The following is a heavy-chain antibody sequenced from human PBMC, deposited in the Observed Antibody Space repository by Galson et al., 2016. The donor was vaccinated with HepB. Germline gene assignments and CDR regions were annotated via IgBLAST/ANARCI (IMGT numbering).Heavy chain of an antibody. CDR1: GLIFSHHT. V-gene: IGHV3-21*01. Sequence: SLRLSCAASGLIFSHHTMNWVRQVPGKGLEWLSSISSGNTFIYYADSVKGRFTISRDNAKNSLYLLMNSLRAEDTAIYYCARDLDYFHYWGPGTQVAVSS. J-gene: IGHJ4*02. CDR3: ARDLDYFHY. CDR2: ISSGNTFI.